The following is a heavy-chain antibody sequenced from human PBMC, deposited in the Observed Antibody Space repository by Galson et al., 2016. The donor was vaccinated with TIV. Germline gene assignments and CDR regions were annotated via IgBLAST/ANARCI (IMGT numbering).Heavy chain of an antibody. V-gene: IGHV3-7*01. D-gene: IGHD5/OR15-5a*01. CDR2: IKQGGTEK. J-gene: IGHJ3*01. Sequence: SLRLSCAGSGFTFSNFWMTWVRQAPGRGLEWVASIKQGGTEKTYRDSVKGRFTISRDDGKKSVFLQMNGLRADDTALYYCAKVPYGVYLGFVFDVWGQGTMVTVSS. CDR1: GFTFSNFW. CDR3: AKVPYGVYLGFVFDV.